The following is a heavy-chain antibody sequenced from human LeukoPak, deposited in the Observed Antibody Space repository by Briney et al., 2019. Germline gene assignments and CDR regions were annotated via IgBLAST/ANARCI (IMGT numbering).Heavy chain of an antibody. V-gene: IGHV4-28*06. CDR1: GYSISSSNW. CDR2: IYYSGST. D-gene: IGHD6-13*01. CDR3: ARIGVAAGLFDY. J-gene: IGHJ4*02. Sequence: SETLSLTCAVSGYSISSSNWWGWIRQPPGKGLEWIGYIYYSGSTNYNPSLKSRVTMSVDTSKNQFSLKLSSVTALDTAVYYCARIGVAAGLFDYWGQGTLVTVSS.